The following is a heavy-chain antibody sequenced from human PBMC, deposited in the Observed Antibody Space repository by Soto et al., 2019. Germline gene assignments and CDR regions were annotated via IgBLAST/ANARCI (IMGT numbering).Heavy chain of an antibody. CDR1: GFTFSSYW. D-gene: IGHD3-16*01. V-gene: IGHV3-7*05. Sequence: GGSLRLSCAASGFTFSSYWMSWVRQAPGKGLEWVANIKQDGSEKYYVDSVKGRFTISRDNAKNSLYLQMNSLRAEDTAVYYCVGSYYYYGMDVWGQGTTVTVSS. CDR3: VGSYYYYGMDV. J-gene: IGHJ6*02. CDR2: IKQDGSEK.